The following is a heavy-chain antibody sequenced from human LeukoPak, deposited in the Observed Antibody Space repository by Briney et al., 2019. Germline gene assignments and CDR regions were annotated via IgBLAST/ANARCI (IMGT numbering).Heavy chain of an antibody. Sequence: SETLSLTCTVSGGSISSGDYYWSWIRQPPGKGLEWIGYIYYSGSTYYNPSLKSRVTISVDTSKNQFSLKLSSVTAADTAVYYCASGRGYDFWSGVLEDWFDPWGQGTLVTVSS. V-gene: IGHV4-30-4*01. CDR2: IYYSGST. D-gene: IGHD3-3*01. CDR3: ASGRGYDFWSGVLEDWFDP. CDR1: GGSISSGDYY. J-gene: IGHJ5*02.